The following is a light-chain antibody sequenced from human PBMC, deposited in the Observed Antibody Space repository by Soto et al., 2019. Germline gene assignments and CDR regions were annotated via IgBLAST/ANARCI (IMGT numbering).Light chain of an antibody. J-gene: IGKJ4*01. Sequence: DIQMTQSPSFVSASVGDRVTITCRASQGLSSWLAWYQHNPGRAPKLLIHAASSLECGVPSRFSGSGSVTYFTLTISSLQPEDFATCYGQQSSSFPLTFGGGTKVESK. CDR1: QGLSSW. CDR3: QQSSSFPLT. V-gene: IGKV1-12*01. CDR2: AAS.